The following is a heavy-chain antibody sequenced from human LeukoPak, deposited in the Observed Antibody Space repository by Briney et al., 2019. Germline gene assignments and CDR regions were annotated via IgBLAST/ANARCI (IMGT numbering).Heavy chain of an antibody. CDR3: ARGYSGSYFAY. Sequence: GGSLRLSCAASGFSLSNYWMNWVRQAPGKGLEWDSYISSSSSTIYYADSVKGRFTISRDNAKNSLYLQMNSLRAEDTAVYYCARGYSGSYFAYWGQGTLVTVSS. D-gene: IGHD1-26*01. V-gene: IGHV3-48*01. J-gene: IGHJ4*02. CDR1: GFSLSNYW. CDR2: ISSSSSTI.